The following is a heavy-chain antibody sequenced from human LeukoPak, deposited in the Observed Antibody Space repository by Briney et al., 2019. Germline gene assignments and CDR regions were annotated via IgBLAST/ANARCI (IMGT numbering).Heavy chain of an antibody. CDR2: IWYDGSNK. V-gene: IGHV3-33*01. CDR3: ARDQVLGAFDI. Sequence: PGRSLRLSCAASGFTFSSYGMHWVRQAPGKGLEWVAVIWYDGSNKYYADSVKGRFTISRDNSKNTLYLQMNSLRAEDTAVYYCARDQVLGAFDIWGQGTMVTVSS. J-gene: IGHJ3*02. CDR1: GFTFSSYG.